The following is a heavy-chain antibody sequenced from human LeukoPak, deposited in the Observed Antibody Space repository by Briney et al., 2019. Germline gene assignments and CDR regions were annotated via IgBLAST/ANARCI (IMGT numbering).Heavy chain of an antibody. J-gene: IGHJ4*02. CDR3: ARLHSTAAAGTYDY. CDR2: IYYSGST. V-gene: IGHV4-39*01. Sequence: SETLSLTCTVSGGSISSSSYYWGWIRQPPGKGLEWIGSIYYSGSTYYNPSLKSRVTISVDTSKNQFSLKLSSVTAADTAVYYCARLHSTAAAGTYDYWGQGTLVTVSS. CDR1: GGSISSSSYY. D-gene: IGHD6-13*01.